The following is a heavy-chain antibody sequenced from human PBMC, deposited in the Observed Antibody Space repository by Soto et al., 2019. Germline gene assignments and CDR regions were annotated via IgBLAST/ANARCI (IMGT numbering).Heavy chain of an antibody. CDR1: GGTFSSYA. Sequence: QVQLVQSGAEVKKPGSSAKVSCKASGGTFSSYAISWVRQAPGQGLEWMGGIIPIFGTANYAQKFQGRVTITADESTSTAYTELSSLRSEDTAVYYCARERSSIAAQGYYYYGMDVWGQGTTVTVSS. CDR3: ARERSSIAAQGYYYYGMDV. J-gene: IGHJ6*02. CDR2: IIPIFGTA. D-gene: IGHD6-6*01. V-gene: IGHV1-69*01.